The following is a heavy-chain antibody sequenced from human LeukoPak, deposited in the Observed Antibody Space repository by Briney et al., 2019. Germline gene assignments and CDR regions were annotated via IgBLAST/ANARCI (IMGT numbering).Heavy chain of an antibody. J-gene: IGHJ4*02. Sequence: QSGGSLRLSCAASAFMFSSFCIYWVRQAPGKGLEWVATVSYDGRNKCYADSVKGRFTISRDNSKNTLYLQMNSLRAEDTAVYYCANNGVGVWGSYRPYYFDYWGQGTLVTVSS. V-gene: IGHV3-30*18. D-gene: IGHD3-16*02. CDR3: ANNGVGVWGSYRPYYFDY. CDR2: VSYDGRNK. CDR1: AFMFSSFC.